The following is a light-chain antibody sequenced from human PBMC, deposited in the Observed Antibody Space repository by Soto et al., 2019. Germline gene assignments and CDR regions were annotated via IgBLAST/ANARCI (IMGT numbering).Light chain of an antibody. V-gene: IGKV3-20*01. CDR3: QQYGSSRT. CDR1: QSVSSSY. CDR2: GAS. Sequence: EIVXTQXPGTLSLSPGERATLSCRASQSVSSSYLAWYQQKPGQAPRLLIYGASSRATGIPDRFSGSGSGTDFTLTISRLEPEDFAVYYCQQYGSSRTFGQGTKVEIK. J-gene: IGKJ1*01.